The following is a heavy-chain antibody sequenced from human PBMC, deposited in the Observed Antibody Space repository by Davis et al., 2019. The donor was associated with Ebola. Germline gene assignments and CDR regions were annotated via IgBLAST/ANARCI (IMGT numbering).Heavy chain of an antibody. Sequence: SETLSLTCTVSGGSISSSSYYWGWIRQPPGKGLEWIGSIYYSGSTYYNPSLKSRVTISVDTSKNQFSLKLSSVTAADTAVYYCARHGAYSGSLDYWGQGTLVTVSS. J-gene: IGHJ4*02. CDR3: ARHGAYSGSLDY. CDR2: IYYSGST. V-gene: IGHV4-39*01. CDR1: GGSISSSSYY. D-gene: IGHD1-26*01.